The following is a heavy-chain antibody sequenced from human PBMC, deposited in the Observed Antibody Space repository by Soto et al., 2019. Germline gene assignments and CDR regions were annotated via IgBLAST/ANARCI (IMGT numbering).Heavy chain of an antibody. CDR2: ISAYNGNT. Sequence: ASVKVSCKAFGYSFSNYAFNWVRQAPGQGLEWMGWISAYNGNTNYAQNLQGRVTMTTDTSTSTAYMELRSLRSDDTAVYYCARDQGAGRGYSYGPNDYWG. CDR3: ARDQGAGRGYSYGPNDY. J-gene: IGHJ4*01. V-gene: IGHV1-18*01. CDR1: GYSFSNYA. D-gene: IGHD5-18*01.